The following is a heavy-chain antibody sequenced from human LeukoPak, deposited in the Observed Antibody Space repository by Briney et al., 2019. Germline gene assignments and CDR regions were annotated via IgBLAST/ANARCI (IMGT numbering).Heavy chain of an antibody. CDR2: IFYSGST. CDR3: ARERISSLYGLDV. Sequence: PSETLSLTCTVSGGSTSSGGYSWSWIRQRPGKGLECIGYIFYSGSTYYNPSLKSRVTISVDTSKNQFSLKLSSVTAADTAVYYCARERISSLYGLDVWGQGTTVTVSS. CDR1: GGSTSSGGYS. V-gene: IGHV4-31*03. D-gene: IGHD3-3*02. J-gene: IGHJ6*02.